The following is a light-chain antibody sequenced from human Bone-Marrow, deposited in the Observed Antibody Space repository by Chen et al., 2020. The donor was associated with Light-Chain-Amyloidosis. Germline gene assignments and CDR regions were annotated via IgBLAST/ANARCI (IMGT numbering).Light chain of an antibody. CDR2: SAS. V-gene: IGKV1-39*01. J-gene: IGKJ3*01. Sequence: DIQMTQSPSSLSASVGDRGTMTCPARQSISNYLNWYKHRPGKAPQLLIHSASTFQSVVPSRFSGSGLGTDFTLTISRLQPEDFASYYCQHTYNAQGFGPGTKVDI. CDR1: QSISNY. CDR3: QHTYNAQG.